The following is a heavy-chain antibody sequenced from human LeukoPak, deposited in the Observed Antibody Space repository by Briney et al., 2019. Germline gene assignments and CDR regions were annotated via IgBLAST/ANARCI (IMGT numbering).Heavy chain of an antibody. V-gene: IGHV1-24*01. J-gene: IGHJ4*02. CDR1: GGTFSIYA. Sequence: ASVKVSCKASGGTFSIYAISWVRQAPGKGLEWMGGFDPEDGETIYAQKFQGRVTMTEDTSTDTAYMELSSLRSEDTAVYYCATYPDFDYWGQGTLVTVFS. CDR2: FDPEDGET. CDR3: ATYPDFDY.